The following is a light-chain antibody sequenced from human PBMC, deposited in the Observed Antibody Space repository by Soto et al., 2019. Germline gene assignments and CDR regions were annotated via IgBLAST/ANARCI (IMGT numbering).Light chain of an antibody. J-gene: IGKJ4*01. CDR3: QKYNNWPLT. CDR1: ESVYSY. Sequence: EIVMTQSPATLSVSPGEGLNLSCRASESVYSYLAWYQQKPGQAPRLLIYGASTRATGIPARFSGSGSGTKFTLTISSLQSEDFAVYYCQKYNNWPLTFGGGTKVEI. V-gene: IGKV3-15*01. CDR2: GAS.